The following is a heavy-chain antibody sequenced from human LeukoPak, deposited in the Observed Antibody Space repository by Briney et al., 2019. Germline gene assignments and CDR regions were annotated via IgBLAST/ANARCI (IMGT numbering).Heavy chain of an antibody. D-gene: IGHD3-10*01. V-gene: IGHV5-51*01. CDR2: ISPDDSYT. CDR3: ARYTGSFTPLDY. CDR1: GYFFNTYW. J-gene: IGHJ4*02. Sequence: GESLTISCEGSGYFFNTYWVAWVRQTPGNGLEWMGIISPDDSYTRYSPSFAGHITISADKSISTAYLQWTSLKASDSAMYYCARYTGSFTPLDYWGQGTLVTVSS.